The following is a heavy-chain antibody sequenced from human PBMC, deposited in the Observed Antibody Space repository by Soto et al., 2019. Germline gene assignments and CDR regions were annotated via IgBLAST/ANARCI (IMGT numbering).Heavy chain of an antibody. J-gene: IGHJ4*02. CDR3: AHRQRTVVVGAPFDL. Sequence: SGPTRVNPTQTLTLTCTLSGVSLTTSGVGVGWIRQPPGKALEWLALIYWDDDKRFSPSLKSRLAITRDTSKNQVVMTMTDMAPVDTAIYYCAHRQRTVVVGAPFDLWGQGSQVTVSS. D-gene: IGHD2-15*01. V-gene: IGHV2-5*02. CDR2: IYWDDDK. CDR1: GVSLTTSGVG.